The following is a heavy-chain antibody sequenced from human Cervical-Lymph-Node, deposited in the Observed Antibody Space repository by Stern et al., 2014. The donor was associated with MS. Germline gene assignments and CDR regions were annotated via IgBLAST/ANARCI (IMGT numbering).Heavy chain of an antibody. Sequence: VHLVESGAEVKKPGASVKVSCKASGYTFISYYIYWVRQAPGQGLELMGVINPSGRATSYTQKIQARVTSTRDTSTSTVYMDLSNLRSDDTAIYYCARALVGARGVTLYHFGMDVWGQGTTVAVSS. V-gene: IGHV1-46*01. CDR2: INPSGRAT. CDR3: ARALVGARGVTLYHFGMDV. D-gene: IGHD3-10*01. J-gene: IGHJ6*02. CDR1: GYTFISYY.